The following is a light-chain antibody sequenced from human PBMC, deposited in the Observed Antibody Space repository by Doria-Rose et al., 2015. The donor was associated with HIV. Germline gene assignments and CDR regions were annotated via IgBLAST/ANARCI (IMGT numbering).Light chain of an antibody. J-gene: IGKJ1*01. CDR1: QGISNS. CDR3: QKYDSAPWT. CDR2: AAS. Sequence: DVHMTHPPSSLSASVGDRVTITCRASQGISNSLAWYQQKPGKVPKLLICAASTLRSGVPSRFSGSGSGTDFTLAISSLQPEDVATYYCQKYDSAPWTFGQGTMVEI. V-gene: IGKV1-27*01.